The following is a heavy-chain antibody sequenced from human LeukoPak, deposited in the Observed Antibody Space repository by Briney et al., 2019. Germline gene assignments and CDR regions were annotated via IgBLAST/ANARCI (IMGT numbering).Heavy chain of an antibody. CDR2: LSVSGGGT. CDR1: GFAFSSYA. J-gene: IGHJ4*02. CDR3: AKGRIAARVFDY. Sequence: GGSLRLSCAASGFAFSSYAMSWVRQAPGKGLEWVSALSVSGGGTFYADSVTGRFTISRDNSKNTLYLQMNSLRAEDTAVYYCAKGRIAARVFDYWGQGTLVTVSS. V-gene: IGHV3-23*01. D-gene: IGHD6-6*01.